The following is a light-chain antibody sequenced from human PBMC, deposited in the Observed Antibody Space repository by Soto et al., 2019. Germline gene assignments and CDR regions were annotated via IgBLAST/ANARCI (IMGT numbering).Light chain of an antibody. V-gene: IGKV3-11*01. J-gene: IGKJ3*01. CDR2: DSS. CDR1: QSVSSY. Sequence: EIVLTQSPATLSLSPGERATLSCRASQSVSSYLAWYQQKPGQAPRLLIYDSSNRATGIPARFSGSGSGTDFTLTISSLEPEDFAVYYCQQRSHPRLGPGTKVDIK. CDR3: QQRSHPR.